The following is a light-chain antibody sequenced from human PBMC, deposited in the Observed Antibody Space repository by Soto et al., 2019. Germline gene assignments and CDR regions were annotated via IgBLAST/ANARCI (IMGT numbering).Light chain of an antibody. J-gene: IGKJ1*01. CDR3: QQYLITPWT. CDR2: GAS. CDR1: QSVNSIY. Sequence: EIVLTQSPGTLSLSPGERATLSCRASQSVNSIYLAWYQQKPGQAPRLLVYGASSRATGIPDRFSGSGSGTDFTLTIGRLEPEDFAVYYCQQYLITPWTFGQGTKVDIK. V-gene: IGKV3-20*01.